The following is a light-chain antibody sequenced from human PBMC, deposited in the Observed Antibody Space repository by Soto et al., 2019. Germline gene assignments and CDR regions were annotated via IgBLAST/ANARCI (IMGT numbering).Light chain of an antibody. Sequence: EIVMTQSPATLSVSPGERATLSCRASQSVSNNLAWYQKKPGQAPRLLMYGASTRATGIPARFSGSGSGTEFTLTISSLQSEDFAVYYCQQYTNWWTFGQGTRVEIK. CDR2: GAS. CDR1: QSVSNN. CDR3: QQYTNWWT. J-gene: IGKJ1*01. V-gene: IGKV3-15*01.